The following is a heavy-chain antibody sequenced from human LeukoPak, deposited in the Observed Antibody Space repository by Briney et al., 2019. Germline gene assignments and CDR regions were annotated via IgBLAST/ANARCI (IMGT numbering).Heavy chain of an antibody. Sequence: SETLSLTCTVSGGSISSGGYYWSWIRQHPGKGLEWIGYIYYSGSTNYNPSLKSRVTISVDTSKNQFSLKLSSVTAADTAVYYCARGARRVTTVPPRAFDIWGQGTMVTVSS. CDR2: IYYSGST. J-gene: IGHJ3*02. CDR1: GGSISSGGYY. V-gene: IGHV4-31*03. CDR3: ARGARRVTTVPPRAFDI. D-gene: IGHD4-17*01.